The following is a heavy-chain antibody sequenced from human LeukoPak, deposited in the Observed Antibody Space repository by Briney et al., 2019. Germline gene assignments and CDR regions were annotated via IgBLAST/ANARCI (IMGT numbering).Heavy chain of an antibody. D-gene: IGHD5-18*01. CDR1: GFTFSNYA. J-gene: IGHJ4*02. Sequence: GGSLRLSCAASGFTFSNYAMHWVRQAPGKGLEWVAVISYDGSSKYYADSVKGRFTISRDNSKNTLYLQMNSLRAEDTAVYYCARRGYSYGYGPFDYWGQGTLVTVSS. CDR3: ARRGYSYGYGPFDY. CDR2: ISYDGSSK. V-gene: IGHV3-30-3*01.